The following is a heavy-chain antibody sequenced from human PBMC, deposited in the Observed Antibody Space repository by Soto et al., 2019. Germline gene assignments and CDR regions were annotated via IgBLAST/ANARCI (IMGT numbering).Heavy chain of an antibody. CDR2: ISAYNGNT. J-gene: IGHJ5*02. CDR3: ERAFSTYYDFWSGRLVWFDP. V-gene: IGHV1-18*04. D-gene: IGHD3-3*01. CDR1: GYTFTSYG. Sequence: ASVKVSCKASGYTFTSYGISWVREAPGQGLEWMGWISAYNGNTNYAQKLQGRVTMTTDTSTSTAYMELRSLRSDDTAVYYCERAFSTYYDFWSGRLVWFDPWGQGTLVTVSS.